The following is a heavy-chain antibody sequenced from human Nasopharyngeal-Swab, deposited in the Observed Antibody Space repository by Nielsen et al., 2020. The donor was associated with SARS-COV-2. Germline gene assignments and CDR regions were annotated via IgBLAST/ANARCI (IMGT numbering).Heavy chain of an antibody. CDR1: VFSLSTSGMC. CDR3: ARFVPSSAFDI. Sequence: SGPTLVTPTQTLTLTCTFSVFSLSTSGMCVSWIRQPPGKALEWLACIDWVDGKYYSTSMKTRLTISKDTSKNQVVLTMTNMDPVDTATYYCARFVPSSAFDIWGQGTMVTVSS. D-gene: IGHD2-15*01. J-gene: IGHJ3*02. CDR2: IDWVDGK. V-gene: IGHV2-70*11.